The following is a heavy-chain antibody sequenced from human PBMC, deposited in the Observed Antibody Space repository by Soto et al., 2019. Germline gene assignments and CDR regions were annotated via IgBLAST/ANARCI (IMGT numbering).Heavy chain of an antibody. CDR3: TKTEIPLGLERRLRDYYYMDV. CDR2: IKSKTDGGTT. Sequence: GGSLRLSCAASGFTFSNAWMSWVRQAPGKGLEWVGRIKSKTDGGTTDYDAPVKGRYTISRDDSKKTMYLQMNSLKTEDSAVYYCTKTEIPLGLERRLRDYYYMDVWGKGTTVTVSS. V-gene: IGHV3-15*01. D-gene: IGHD1-1*01. CDR1: GFTFSNAW. J-gene: IGHJ6*03.